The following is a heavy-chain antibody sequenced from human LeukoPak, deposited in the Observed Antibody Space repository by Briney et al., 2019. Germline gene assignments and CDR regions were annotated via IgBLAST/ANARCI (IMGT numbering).Heavy chain of an antibody. CDR2: IYACENT. Sequence: PSQTLSLTCTVSGGSIRSGDYYWSSIRQPPGKGLECIGYIYACENTTDSPSLKSRIAMSIDTSKTQFSLKLSSVTAADTATYYCARRNYYASSWYFDLWGRGTLVTVSS. V-gene: IGHV4-30-4*08. CDR1: GGSIRSGDYY. D-gene: IGHD3-10*01. CDR3: ARRNYYASSWYFDL. J-gene: IGHJ2*01.